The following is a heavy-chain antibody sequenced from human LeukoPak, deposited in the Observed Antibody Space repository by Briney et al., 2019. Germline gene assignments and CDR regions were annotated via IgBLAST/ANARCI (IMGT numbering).Heavy chain of an antibody. CDR3: AKVRLAFGYCSGGSCYQWLVPDFDY. CDR2: ISYDGSNK. V-gene: IGHV3-30*18. J-gene: IGHJ4*02. D-gene: IGHD2-15*01. CDR1: GFTSSSYG. Sequence: GGSLRLSCAASGFTSSSYGMHWVRQAPGKGLEWVAVISYDGSNKYYADSVKGRFTISRDNSKNTLYLQMNSLRAEDTAVYYCAKVRLAFGYCSGGSCYQWLVPDFDYWGQGTLVTVSS.